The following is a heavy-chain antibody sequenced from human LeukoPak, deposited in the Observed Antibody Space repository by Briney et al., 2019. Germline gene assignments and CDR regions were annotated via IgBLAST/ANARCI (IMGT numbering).Heavy chain of an antibody. CDR3: AKAVGSRWYYFDY. V-gene: IGHV3-23*01. D-gene: IGHD6-13*01. CDR2: ISGSGGST. J-gene: IGHJ4*02. CDR1: GFTFNSYA. Sequence: PGGSLRLSCAASGFTFNSYAMNWVRQAPGKGLEWVSVISGSGGSTYYADSVKGRFTISRDNSKNTLYVQMNSLRAEDTAVYYCAKAVGSRWYYFDYWGQGTLVTVSS.